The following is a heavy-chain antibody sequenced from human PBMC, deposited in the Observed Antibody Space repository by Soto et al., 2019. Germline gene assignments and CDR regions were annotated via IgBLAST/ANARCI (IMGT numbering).Heavy chain of an antibody. D-gene: IGHD6-6*01. CDR3: AKVWDSSSPGWFDP. CDR2: ISSSGDRT. CDR1: GLTFSSYA. V-gene: IGHV3-23*01. J-gene: IGHJ5*02. Sequence: EVQLLESGGGLVQPGGSLRLSCVASGLTFSSYAMSWVRQAPGKGLEWVSAISSSGDRTYYPDSVKGRFTISRDNSKNTLYLQVNSLRAEDTAVYYCAKVWDSSSPGWFDPWGQGTLVTVSS.